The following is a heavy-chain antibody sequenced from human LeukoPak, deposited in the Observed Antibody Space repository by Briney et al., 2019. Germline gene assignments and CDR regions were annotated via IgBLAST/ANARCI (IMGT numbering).Heavy chain of an antibody. CDR1: GFTFSSYE. CDR3: ASSLAVAGFDY. V-gene: IGHV3-48*03. CDR2: ISSSGSTI. Sequence: GGSLRLSXAASGFTFSSYEMNWVRQAPGKGLEWVSYISSSGSTIYYADSVKGRFTISRDNAKNSLYLQMNSLRAEDTAVYYCASSLAVAGFDYWGQGTLVTVSS. D-gene: IGHD6-19*01. J-gene: IGHJ4*02.